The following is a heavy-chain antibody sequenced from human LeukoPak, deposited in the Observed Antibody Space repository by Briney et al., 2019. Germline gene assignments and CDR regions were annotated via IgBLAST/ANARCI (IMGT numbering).Heavy chain of an antibody. Sequence: ASETLSLTCSVSGGSISSSSYYWGWIRQPPGKGLEWIGSIYYSGNTYYNPSLKSRVTISVDTSKNQFSLKLSSVTAADTAVYYCARTNHGYSGSYTTLDYWGQGTLVTVSS. CDR3: ARTNHGYSGSYTTLDY. CDR1: GGSISSSSYY. D-gene: IGHD1-26*01. V-gene: IGHV4-39*07. J-gene: IGHJ4*02. CDR2: IYYSGNT.